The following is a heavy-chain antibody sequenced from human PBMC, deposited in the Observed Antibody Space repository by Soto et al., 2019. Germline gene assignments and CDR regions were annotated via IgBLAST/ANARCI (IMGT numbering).Heavy chain of an antibody. CDR3: ARDGYNPYYFDY. Sequence: GGSLRLSCAASGFTFKTYTMNWVRQAPGQGLEWVSAIIGSGTDTYYADSVKGRFTISRDNSKNTLYLQMNSLRAEDTAVYYCARDGYNPYYFDYWGQGTLVTVSS. J-gene: IGHJ4*02. D-gene: IGHD5-12*01. CDR1: GFTFKTYT. CDR2: IIGSGTDT. V-gene: IGHV3-23*01.